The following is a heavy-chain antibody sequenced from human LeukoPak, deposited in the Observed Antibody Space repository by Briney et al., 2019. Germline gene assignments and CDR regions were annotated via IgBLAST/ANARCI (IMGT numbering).Heavy chain of an antibody. V-gene: IGHV4-39*01. Sequence: SETLSLTCTVSGGSISSSRYYWGWIRQPPGKGLEWIGSIYYSGSTYYNPSLKSRVTISVDTSKNQFSLKLSSVTAADTAVYYCARLDIVVVPAAMPCWFDPWGQGTLVTVSS. J-gene: IGHJ5*02. CDR2: IYYSGST. CDR1: GGSISSSRYY. CDR3: ARLDIVVVPAAMPCWFDP. D-gene: IGHD2-2*01.